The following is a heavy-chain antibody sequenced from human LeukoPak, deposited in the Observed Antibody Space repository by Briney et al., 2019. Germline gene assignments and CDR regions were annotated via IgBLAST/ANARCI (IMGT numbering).Heavy chain of an antibody. CDR3: ATSESQTRFDY. J-gene: IGHJ4*02. D-gene: IGHD1/OR15-1a*01. CDR2: IFPGDSDT. Sequence: GESLKISCKGSGYSFTTYWIGWVRQMPGKGLEWIGIIFPGDSDTTYSPSLQGQVTISADTSINTAYLQWSSLRASDTAMYYCATSESQTRFDYWGQGTPVTVSS. CDR1: GYSFTTYW. V-gene: IGHV5-51*01.